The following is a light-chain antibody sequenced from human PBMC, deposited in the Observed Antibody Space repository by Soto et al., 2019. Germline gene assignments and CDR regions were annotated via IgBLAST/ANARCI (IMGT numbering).Light chain of an antibody. Sequence: LTQPAWVPGSPGQSSTISCTGTISDVGGYDYVSWYQHHPGKAPKLTIYEVSNRPSGVSNRFSGSKSGNTASLTISGLQAEDEAEYYCSSYTSSSTDVFGTGTKVTVL. CDR2: EVS. CDR3: SSYTSSSTDV. CDR1: ISDVGGYDY. J-gene: IGLJ1*01. V-gene: IGLV2-14*01.